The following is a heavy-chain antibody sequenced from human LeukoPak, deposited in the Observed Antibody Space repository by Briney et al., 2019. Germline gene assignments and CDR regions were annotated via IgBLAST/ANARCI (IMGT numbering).Heavy chain of an antibody. V-gene: IGHV3-15*01. CDR2: IKSKTDGGTT. J-gene: IGHJ6*03. Sequence: PGGSLRLSCAASGFTFSNAWMSWVRQAPGKGLEWVSRIKSKTDGGTTDYAAPVKGRFTISRDDSKNTLYLQMNSLKTEDTAVYYCTTDSPYYYYYYYMDVWGKRTTVTVSS. CDR1: GFTFSNAW. CDR3: TTDSPYYYYYYYMDV.